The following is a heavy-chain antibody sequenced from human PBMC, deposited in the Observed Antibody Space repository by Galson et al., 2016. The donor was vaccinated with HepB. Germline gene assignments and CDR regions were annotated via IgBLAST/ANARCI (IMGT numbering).Heavy chain of an antibody. CDR1: GFTFRSFA. CDR3: VKRAKYSGYDFDF. Sequence: SLRLSCAASGFTFRSFAMHWVRQAPGRGLEWVAVISFDGSTKYYADSVKGRFTISRDNSQNTMFLEMKSLRSEDTAVYYCVKRAKYSGYDFDFWGQGTLVIVS. D-gene: IGHD5-12*01. J-gene: IGHJ4*02. CDR2: ISFDGSTK. V-gene: IGHV3-30*03.